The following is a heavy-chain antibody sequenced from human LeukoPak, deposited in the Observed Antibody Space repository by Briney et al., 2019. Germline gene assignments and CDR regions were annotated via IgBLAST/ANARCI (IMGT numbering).Heavy chain of an antibody. Sequence: GMSLRPSCAASGFTLSENNVHWVRQAPGKGLEWVALISNDGNSKDYADPVKGRFTLSGDNSKTTLYLQMNSLRADDTAIYYCASDYSSGWYYFDYWGQGTLVTVSS. CDR1: GFTLSENN. D-gene: IGHD6-19*01. CDR3: ASDYSSGWYYFDY. CDR2: ISNDGNSK. V-gene: IGHV3-30-3*01. J-gene: IGHJ4*02.